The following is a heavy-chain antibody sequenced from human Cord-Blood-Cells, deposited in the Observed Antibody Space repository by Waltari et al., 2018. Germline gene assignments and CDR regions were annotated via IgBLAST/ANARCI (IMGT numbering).Heavy chain of an antibody. CDR2: INHSGST. CDR1: GGSFSGYY. V-gene: IGHV4-34*01. D-gene: IGHD6-19*01. J-gene: IGHJ4*02. Sequence: QVQLQQWGAGLLKPSETLSLTCAVYGGSFSGYYWSWIRQPPGKGLEWIGEINHSGSTNYNPSLKRRVTISVDTSKNQFSLKLSSVTAADTAVYYCAREGIAVAGRGYYFDYWGQGTLVTVSS. CDR3: AREGIAVAGRGYYFDY.